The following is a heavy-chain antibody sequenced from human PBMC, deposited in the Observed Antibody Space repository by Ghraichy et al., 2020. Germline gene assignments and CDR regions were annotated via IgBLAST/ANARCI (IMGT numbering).Heavy chain of an antibody. CDR2: INHSGST. D-gene: IGHD2-2*01. J-gene: IGHJ4*02. Sequence: TLSLTCAVYGGSFSGYYWSWIRQPPGKGLEWIGEINHSGSTNYNPSLKSRVTISVDTSKNQFSLKLSSVTAADTAVYYCAGGVVVVPAAMRNWGQGTLVTVSS. V-gene: IGHV4-34*01. CDR3: AGGVVVVPAAMRN. CDR1: GGSFSGYY.